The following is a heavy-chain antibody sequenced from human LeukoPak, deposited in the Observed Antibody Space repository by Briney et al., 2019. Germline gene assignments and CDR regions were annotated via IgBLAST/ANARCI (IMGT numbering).Heavy chain of an antibody. CDR1: GFTFTNSA. D-gene: IGHD4-23*01. J-gene: IGHJ4*02. Sequence: SVKVSCKASGFTFTNSAVQWVRQARGQRLEWIGWIVVGSGNTNYARKFQERVTITRDKATSTAYMELRSLRSDDTAVYYCARANLVTPQVYWGQGTLVTVSS. V-gene: IGHV1-58*01. CDR3: ARANLVTPQVY. CDR2: IVVGSGNT.